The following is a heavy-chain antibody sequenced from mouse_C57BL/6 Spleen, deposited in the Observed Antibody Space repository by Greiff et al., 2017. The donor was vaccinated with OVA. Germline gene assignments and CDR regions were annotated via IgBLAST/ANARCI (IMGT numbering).Heavy chain of an antibody. CDR1: GYTFTSYW. CDR2: INPSNGGT. CDR3: ARSALYYGSSYEAWFAY. V-gene: IGHV1-53*01. J-gene: IGHJ3*01. D-gene: IGHD1-1*01. Sequence: QVQLQQPGTELVKPGASVKLSCKASGYTFTSYWMHWVKQRPGQGLEWIGNINPSNGGTNYNEKFKSKATLTVDKSSSTAYMQLSSLTSEDSAVYYCARSALYYGSSYEAWFAYWGQGTLVTVSA.